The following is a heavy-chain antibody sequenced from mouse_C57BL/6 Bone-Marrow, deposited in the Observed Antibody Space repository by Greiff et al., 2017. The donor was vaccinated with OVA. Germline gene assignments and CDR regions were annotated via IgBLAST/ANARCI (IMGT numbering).Heavy chain of an antibody. D-gene: IGHD2-12*01. V-gene: IGHV1-81*01. CDR3: ARLRRGY. CDR1: GYTFTSYG. J-gene: IGHJ2*01. CDR2: SYPRSGNT. Sequence: QVQLQQSGAELARPGASVKLSCKASGYTFTSYGISWVKQRTGQGLEWIGESYPRSGNTYYNEKFKGKATLTADKSSSTAYMELRSLTSEDSAVYFCARLRRGYWGQGTTLTVSS.